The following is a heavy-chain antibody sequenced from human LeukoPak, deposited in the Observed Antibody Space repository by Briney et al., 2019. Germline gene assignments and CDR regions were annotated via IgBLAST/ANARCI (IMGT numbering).Heavy chain of an antibody. D-gene: IGHD1-26*01. V-gene: IGHV3-66*01. CDR1: GFTVSSNF. CDR2: IYTSGIT. J-gene: IGHJ4*02. Sequence: GGSLRLSCAVSGFTVSSNFMSWVRQAPGKGPEWVSVIYTSGITYYADSVRGRFTISRDNSKNTLYLQMDSLTAEDTAVYYCAREDAGGTYSFDYWGQGTLLTVSS. CDR3: AREDAGGTYSFDY.